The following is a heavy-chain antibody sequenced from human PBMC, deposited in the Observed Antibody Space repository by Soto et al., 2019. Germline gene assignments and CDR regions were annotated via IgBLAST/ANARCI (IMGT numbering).Heavy chain of an antibody. CDR3: ARGYCTNGVCYTEGAFDI. V-gene: IGHV1-3*01. Sequence: ASVKVSCKASGYTFTSYAMHWVRQAPGQRLDLMGWFNAGNGNTKYSQKFQGRVTITRDTSASTAYMELSSLRSEDTAVYYCARGYCTNGVCYTEGAFDIWGQGTMVTVSS. CDR1: GYTFTSYA. D-gene: IGHD2-8*01. CDR2: FNAGNGNT. J-gene: IGHJ3*02.